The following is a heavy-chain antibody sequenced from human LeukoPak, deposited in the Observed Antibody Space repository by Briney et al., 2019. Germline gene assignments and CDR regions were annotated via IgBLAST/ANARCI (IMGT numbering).Heavy chain of an antibody. D-gene: IGHD2-2*01. CDR2: MYYRGSI. V-gene: IGHV4-39*01. Sequence: TAWETLSLTWTVSGGPISSSSYYWGWIRQPPGKGLEWIWIMYYRGSIYYNPSLKSRAPKSVHTSKNKFSLKLRSVTSADTAVYYCARTLVVPAAIPYYYYYYMDVWGKGTTVTVSS. CDR1: GGPISSSSYY. J-gene: IGHJ6*03. CDR3: ARTLVVPAAIPYYYYYYMDV.